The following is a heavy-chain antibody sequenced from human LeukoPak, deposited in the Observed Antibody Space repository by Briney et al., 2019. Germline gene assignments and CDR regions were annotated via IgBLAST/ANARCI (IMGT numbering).Heavy chain of an antibody. CDR1: GFTFSSYG. Sequence: GGSLRLSCAASGFTFSSYGIHWVRQAPGKGLEWVAFIRYDGSYKYYADSVKGRFTISRDNSKNTLYLQMNSLRAEDTAVYYCAKEAYSGTFDFDYWGQGTLVTVSS. CDR2: IRYDGSYK. D-gene: IGHD1-26*01. V-gene: IGHV3-30*02. CDR3: AKEAYSGTFDFDY. J-gene: IGHJ4*02.